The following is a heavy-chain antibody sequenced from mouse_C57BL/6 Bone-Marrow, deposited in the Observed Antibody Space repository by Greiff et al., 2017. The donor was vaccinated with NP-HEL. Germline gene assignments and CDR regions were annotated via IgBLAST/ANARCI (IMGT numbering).Heavy chain of an antibody. CDR2: IDPSDSYT. CDR1: GYTFTSYW. CDR3: ARPITTVVAPYAMDY. J-gene: IGHJ4*01. Sequence: QVQLKQPGAELVKPGASVKLSCKASGYTFTSYWMQWVKQRPGQGLEWIGEIDPSDSYTNYNQKFKGKATLTVDTSSSTAYMQLSSLTSEDSAVYYCARPITTVVAPYAMDYWGQGTSVTVSS. D-gene: IGHD1-1*01. V-gene: IGHV1-50*01.